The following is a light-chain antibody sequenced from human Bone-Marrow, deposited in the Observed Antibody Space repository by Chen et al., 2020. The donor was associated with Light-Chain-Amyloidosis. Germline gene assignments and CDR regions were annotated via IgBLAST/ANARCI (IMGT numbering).Light chain of an antibody. Sequence: NFMLTQHHSVSESPGKTVIISCTRSSGSIATNYVQWYQQRPGSSPTTVIYEDDQRPSGVPDRFSGYINRSSNSASLTISGLKTEDEADSDCQSYQGRSQGVCGGGTRLTVL. CDR1: SGSIATNY. J-gene: IGLJ3*02. V-gene: IGLV6-57*01. CDR2: EDD. CDR3: QSYQGRSQGV.